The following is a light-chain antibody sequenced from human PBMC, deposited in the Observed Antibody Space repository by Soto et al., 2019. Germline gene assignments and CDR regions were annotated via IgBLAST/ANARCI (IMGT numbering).Light chain of an antibody. CDR1: SSDVGAYNY. J-gene: IGLJ2*01. V-gene: IGLV2-14*03. CDR2: DVS. Sequence: QSALTQPASVSGSPGESITISCTGTSSDVGAYNYVSWYQQHPGKAPKLMIYDVSNRPSGVSNRFSGSKSGNTASLTISGLQAEDEDDYYCSSYTSTNSLFGGGTKLTVL. CDR3: SSYTSTNSL.